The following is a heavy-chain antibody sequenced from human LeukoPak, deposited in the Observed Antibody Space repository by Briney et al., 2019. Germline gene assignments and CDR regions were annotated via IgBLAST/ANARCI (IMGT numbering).Heavy chain of an antibody. J-gene: IGHJ4*02. D-gene: IGHD5-12*01. Sequence: GASVKVSCKASGYTFTSYDINWVRQATGQGLEWMGRMNPNSGNTGYAQKFQGRVTMTRNTSISTAYMELSSLRSEDTAVYYCARGDRGYDEYYFDYWGQGTLVTVSS. CDR1: GYTFTSYD. V-gene: IGHV1-8*01. CDR3: ARGDRGYDEYYFDY. CDR2: MNPNSGNT.